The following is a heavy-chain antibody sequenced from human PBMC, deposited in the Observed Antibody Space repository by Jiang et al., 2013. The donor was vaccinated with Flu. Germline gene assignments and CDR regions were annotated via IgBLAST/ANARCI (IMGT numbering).Heavy chain of an antibody. J-gene: IGHJ5*02. Sequence: GSGLVKPSQTLSLTCAVSGGSISSGGYSWSWIRQPPGKGLEWIGYIYHSGSTYYNPSLKSRVTISVDRSKNQFSLKLSSVTAADTAVYYCARGSRFSSSSWGFDPWGQGTLVTVSS. V-gene: IGHV4-30-2*01. D-gene: IGHD6-13*01. CDR2: IYHSGST. CDR1: GGSISSGGYS. CDR3: ARGSRFSSSSWGFDP.